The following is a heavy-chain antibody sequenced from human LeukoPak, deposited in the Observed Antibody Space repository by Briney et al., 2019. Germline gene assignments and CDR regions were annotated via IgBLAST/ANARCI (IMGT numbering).Heavy chain of an antibody. CDR1: GGTFSSYA. CDR3: ARDATGTPASY. V-gene: IGHV1-69*05. D-gene: IGHD1-1*01. J-gene: IGHJ4*02. Sequence: ASVKVSCKASGGTFSSYAISWVRQAPGQGLEWMGGIIPIFGTANYAQKFQGGVTITTDESTSTAYMELSSLRSEDTAVYYCARDATGTPASYWGQGTLVTVSS. CDR2: IIPIFGTA.